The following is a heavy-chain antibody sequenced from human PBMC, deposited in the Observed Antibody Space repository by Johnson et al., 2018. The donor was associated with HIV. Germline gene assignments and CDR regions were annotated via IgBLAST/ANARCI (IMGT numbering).Heavy chain of an antibody. CDR1: GFTFDDYG. Sequence: VQLVESGGGVVRPGGSLRLSCATSGFTFDDYGMSWVRQAPGKGLEWVSGINWNGGSTGYADSVKGRLTISRDNAKNSLYLQMNSLRAEDTALYYCARDFVAFGECTAFDIWGQGTMVTVSS. V-gene: IGHV3-20*04. CDR2: INWNGGST. D-gene: IGHD3-10*01. CDR3: ARDFVAFGECTAFDI. J-gene: IGHJ3*02.